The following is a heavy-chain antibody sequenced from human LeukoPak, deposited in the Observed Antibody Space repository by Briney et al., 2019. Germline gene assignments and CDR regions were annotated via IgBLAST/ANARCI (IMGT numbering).Heavy chain of an antibody. J-gene: IGHJ4*02. CDR2: IYSGGST. D-gene: IGHD3-3*01. CDR3: ARTNGKVVEWLLYRYSYFDY. Sequence: PGGSLRLSCAASGFTVSSNYMSWVRQAPGKGLEWVSVIYSGGSTYYADSAKGRFTISRDNSKSTLYIQMNSVRAEDTAVYYCARTNGKVVEWLLYRYSYFDYWGQGTLVTVAS. CDR1: GFTVSSNY. V-gene: IGHV3-53*01.